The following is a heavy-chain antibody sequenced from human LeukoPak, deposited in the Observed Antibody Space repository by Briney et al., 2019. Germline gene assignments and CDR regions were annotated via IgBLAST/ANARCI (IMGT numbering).Heavy chain of an antibody. D-gene: IGHD4-17*01. CDR3: ARMTTVTPSDY. Sequence: GGSLRLSCAASGFTFSRYWMHWVRQAPGKGLVWVSRINSDGSSTSYADSVKGRFTISRDNAKNTLYLQMNSLRAEDTAVYYCARMTTVTPSDYWGQGTLVTVSS. J-gene: IGHJ4*02. CDR1: GFTFSRYW. V-gene: IGHV3-74*01. CDR2: INSDGSST.